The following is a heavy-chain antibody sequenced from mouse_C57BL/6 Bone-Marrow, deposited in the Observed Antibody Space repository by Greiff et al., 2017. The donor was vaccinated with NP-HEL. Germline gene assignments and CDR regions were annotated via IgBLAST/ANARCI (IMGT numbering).Heavy chain of an antibody. V-gene: IGHV1-53*01. CDR1: GYTFTSYW. D-gene: IGHD1-1*01. J-gene: IGHJ2*01. Sequence: QVQLQQPGTELVKPGASVKLSCKASGYTFTSYWMHWVKQRPGQGLEWIGNINPSNGGTNYNEKFKSKATLTVDKSSSTAYMQLSSLTSEDSAVYYCARSTYYYGSSPYYFDYWGQGTTLTVSS. CDR3: ARSTYYYGSSPYYFDY. CDR2: INPSNGGT.